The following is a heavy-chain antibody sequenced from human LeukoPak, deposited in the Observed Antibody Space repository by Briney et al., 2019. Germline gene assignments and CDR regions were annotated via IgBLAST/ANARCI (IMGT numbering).Heavy chain of an antibody. CDR1: GGSISRYY. CDR3: RRSKFLWFGEVNSAFDN. D-gene: IGHD3-10*01. V-gene: IGHV4-59*01. CDR2: IYYSGST. J-gene: IGHJ4*01. Sequence: PSETLSLTCTVSGGSISRYYWSWIRQPPGKGLEWIGYIYYSGSTNYNPSLMSRVTISVDTSKNQFSVKVSSVTAADTAVYYCRRSKFLWFGEVNSAFDNGGQEPWSPSPQ.